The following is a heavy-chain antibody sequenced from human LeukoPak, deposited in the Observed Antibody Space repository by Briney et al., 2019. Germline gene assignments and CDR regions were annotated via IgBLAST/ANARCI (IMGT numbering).Heavy chain of an antibody. CDR2: IYYSGST. CDR1: GGSISSYY. J-gene: IGHJ3*02. V-gene: IGHV4-59*01. Sequence: SETLSLTCTVSGGSISSYYWSWIRQPPGKGLAWIAYIYYSGSTNYNPSLKSRVTISVDTSKNQFSLKLSSVTAADTAVYYCARHDYGGNSLSAFDIWGQGTMVTVSS. CDR3: ARHDYGGNSLSAFDI. D-gene: IGHD4-23*01.